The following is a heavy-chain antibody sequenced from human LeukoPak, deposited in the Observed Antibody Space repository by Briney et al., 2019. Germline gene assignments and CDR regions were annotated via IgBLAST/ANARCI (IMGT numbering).Heavy chain of an antibody. J-gene: IGHJ3*02. D-gene: IGHD6-6*01. CDR2: IHHTGNT. Sequence: PSETLSLTCTVSGGSFNTYYWSWIRQSPGKGLEWMGYIHHTGNTNYNPSLKSRVTISIDTSQNQFSLNLTSVTAADTAVYYCARLAIAARLAPFDIWGQGTMVTVSP. V-gene: IGHV4-59*08. CDR1: GGSFNTYY. CDR3: ARLAIAARLAPFDI.